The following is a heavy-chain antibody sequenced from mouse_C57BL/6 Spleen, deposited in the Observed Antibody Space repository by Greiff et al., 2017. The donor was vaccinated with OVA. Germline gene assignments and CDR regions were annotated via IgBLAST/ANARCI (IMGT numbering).Heavy chain of an antibody. D-gene: IGHD2-10*01. CDR2: ISSGGDYI. CDR3: TRDPDLSYCGWYFDV. V-gene: IGHV5-9-1*02. J-gene: IGHJ1*03. CDR1: GFTFSSYA. Sequence: EVKLMESGEGLVKPGGSLKLSCAASGFTFSSYAMSWVRQTPEKRLEWVAYISSGGDYIYYADTVKGRFTICRDNARNTLYLQMSSLKSEDTAMYYCTRDPDLSYCGWYFDVWGTGTTVTVSS.